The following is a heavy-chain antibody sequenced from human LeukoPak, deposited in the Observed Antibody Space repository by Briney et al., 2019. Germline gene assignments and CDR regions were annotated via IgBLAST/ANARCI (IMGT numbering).Heavy chain of an antibody. CDR1: GFTFSSYW. V-gene: IGHV3-7*01. J-gene: IGHJ4*02. D-gene: IGHD6-6*01. Sequence: GGSLRLSCAASGFTFSSYWVSWVRQAPGKGLEWVANIKQDESEKYYVDSVKGRFTISRDNAKNSLYLQMDSLRAEDTAVYYCARGEYWGQGTLVTVSS. CDR2: IKQDESEK. CDR3: ARGEY.